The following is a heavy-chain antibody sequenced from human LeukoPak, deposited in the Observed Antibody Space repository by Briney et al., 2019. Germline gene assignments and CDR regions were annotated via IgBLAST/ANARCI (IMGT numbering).Heavy chain of an antibody. J-gene: IGHJ5*02. CDR2: KKQDGSEK. D-gene: IGHD3-16*02. CDR3: ARETSVGTRGGLWGSYRLKWFDP. CDR1: GFTFSSSW. Sequence: GGSLRLSCAAPGFTFSSSWMSWVRQAPRKGLEWVANKKQDGSEKYYVESLKGRFSISRDNAKNSLYLQMNSLRAEDTAVYYCARETSVGTRGGLWGSYRLKWFDPWGQGTPVTVSS. V-gene: IGHV3-7*01.